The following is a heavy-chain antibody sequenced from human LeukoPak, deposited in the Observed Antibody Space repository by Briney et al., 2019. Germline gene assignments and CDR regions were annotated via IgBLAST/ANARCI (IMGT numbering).Heavy chain of an antibody. Sequence: PSETLPETRTGSGGSIISYYWSGLRQPPGKGLEWIAYLFYSGSTDYNPSLESRVTISVDTSKNQFSLKLRSVTAADTAVYYCATVAVIRGITYFDSWRQGTLVTVSS. V-gene: IGHV4-59*01. CDR2: LFYSGST. D-gene: IGHD3-10*01. J-gene: IGHJ4*02. CDR1: GGSIISYY. CDR3: ATVAVIRGITYFDS.